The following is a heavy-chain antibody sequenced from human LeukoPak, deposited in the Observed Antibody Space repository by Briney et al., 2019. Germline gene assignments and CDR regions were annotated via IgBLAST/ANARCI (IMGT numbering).Heavy chain of an antibody. CDR3: ARSRSIGPLFDY. Sequence: ASVKVSCKASVYTFTGYYMHWVRQAPAQGLEWMGWINPNSGGTNYAQKFQGRVTMTRDTSISTAYMELSRLRSDDTAVYYCARSRSIGPLFDYWGQGTLVTVSS. J-gene: IGHJ4*02. CDR2: INPNSGGT. CDR1: VYTFTGYY. V-gene: IGHV1-2*02. D-gene: IGHD3-22*01.